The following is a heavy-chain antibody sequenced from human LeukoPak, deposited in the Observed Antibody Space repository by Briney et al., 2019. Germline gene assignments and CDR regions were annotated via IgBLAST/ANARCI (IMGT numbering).Heavy chain of an antibody. D-gene: IGHD5-12*01. CDR3: ARRGATPAPFYYYYGMDV. Sequence: SVKVSCKASEATFSSYAISWVRQAPGQGLEWMGGIIPIFGTANYAQKFQGRVTITADESTSTAYMELSSLRSEDTAVYYCARRGATPAPFYYYYGMDVWGKGTTVTVSS. CDR2: IIPIFGTA. J-gene: IGHJ6*04. V-gene: IGHV1-69*01. CDR1: EATFSSYA.